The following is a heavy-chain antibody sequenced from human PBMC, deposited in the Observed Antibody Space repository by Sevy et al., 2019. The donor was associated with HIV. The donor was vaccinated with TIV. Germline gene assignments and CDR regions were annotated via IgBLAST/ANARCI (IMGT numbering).Heavy chain of an antibody. J-gene: IGHJ4*02. V-gene: IGHV4-59*01. CDR3: ARGHIFSYYDFWSGYSYFDY. D-gene: IGHD3-3*01. CDR1: GGSISSYY. Sequence: SETLSLTCTVSGGSISSYYWSWIRQPPGKGLEWIGYIYYSGSTNYNPSLKSLVTISVDTSKNQFSLKLSSVTAADTAVYYCARGHIFSYYDFWSGYSYFDYWGQGTLVTVSS. CDR2: IYYSGST.